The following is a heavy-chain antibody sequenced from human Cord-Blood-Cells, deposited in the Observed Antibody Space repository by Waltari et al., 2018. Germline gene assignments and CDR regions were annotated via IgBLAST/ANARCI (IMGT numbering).Heavy chain of an antibody. CDR3: AREIFGDGYNDY. J-gene: IGHJ4*02. Sequence: QVQLVQSGAEVKKPGSSVKVSCKASGGTFSSYAISWVRQAPGQGLEWMGGIIPSFGTADNEQNFQCRVTITADESTSTAYMELSSLRSEDTAVYYCAREIFGDGYNDYWGQGTLVTVSS. CDR2: IIPSFGTA. CDR1: GGTFSSYA. D-gene: IGHD3-3*01. V-gene: IGHV1-69*12.